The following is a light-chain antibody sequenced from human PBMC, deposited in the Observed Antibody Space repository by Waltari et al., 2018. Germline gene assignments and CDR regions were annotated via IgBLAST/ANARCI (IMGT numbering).Light chain of an antibody. J-gene: IGKJ2*01. CDR1: QDRSKN. CDR2: DAY. V-gene: IGKV1-33*01. Sequence: IQMTQSPSSLSASAADSVTITCRASQDRSKNLNWFQHKAGTAPKLLIYDAYILETGVPSRFSGSRSGTDFAFTISSLQSEDIATYYCQQSDNVPYTFGQGTKLEI. CDR3: QQSDNVPYT.